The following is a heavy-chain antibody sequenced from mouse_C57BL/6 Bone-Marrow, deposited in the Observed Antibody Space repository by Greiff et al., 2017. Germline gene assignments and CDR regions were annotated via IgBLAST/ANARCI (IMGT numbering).Heavy chain of an antibody. J-gene: IGHJ3*01. Sequence: VQLQQSGAELVRPGTSVKVSRKASGYAFTNYLIEWVKQRPGQGLEWIGVINPGSGGTNYNEKFKGKATLTADKSSSTAYMQLSSLTSEDSAVYFCARTRAYSNYFWFAYWGQGTLVTVSA. CDR3: ARTRAYSNYFWFAY. CDR2: INPGSGGT. V-gene: IGHV1-54*01. CDR1: GYAFTNYL. D-gene: IGHD2-5*01.